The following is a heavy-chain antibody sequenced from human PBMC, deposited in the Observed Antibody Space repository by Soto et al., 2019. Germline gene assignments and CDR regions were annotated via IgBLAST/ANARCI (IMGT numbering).Heavy chain of an antibody. Sequence: GLEWMGWISAYNGNTNYAQKLQGRVTMTTDTSTSTAYMELRSLRSDDTAVYYCARSRFCSGGSCYFWFAPWGQGTLVTVSS. CDR3: ARSRFCSGGSCYFWFAP. V-gene: IGHV1-18*01. CDR2: ISAYNGNT. J-gene: IGHJ5*02. D-gene: IGHD2-15*01.